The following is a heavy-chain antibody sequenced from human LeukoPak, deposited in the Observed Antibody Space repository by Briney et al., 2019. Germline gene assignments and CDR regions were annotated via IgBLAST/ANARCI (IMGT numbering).Heavy chain of an antibody. D-gene: IGHD3-10*01. CDR1: GFTFSSYA. J-gene: IGHJ6*04. V-gene: IGHV3-30*04. CDR2: ISYDGSNK. Sequence: GGSLRLSCAASGFTFSSYAMHWVRQAPGRGLEWVAVISYDGSNKYYADSVKGRFTISRDNSKNTLYLQMNSLRAEDTAVYYCARDSGVRGVITPYYGMDVWGKGTTVTVSS. CDR3: ARDSGVRGVITPYYGMDV.